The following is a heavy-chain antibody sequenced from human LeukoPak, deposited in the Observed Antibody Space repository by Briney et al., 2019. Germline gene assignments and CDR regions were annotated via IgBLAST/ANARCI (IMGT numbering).Heavy chain of an antibody. J-gene: IGHJ5*02. CDR2: ISSSGSTI. CDR3: AKDKLHNWNIRGGWFDP. V-gene: IGHV3-48*03. Sequence: PGGSLRLSCAASGFTFSSYEMNWVRQAPGKGLEWVSYISSSGSTIYYADSVKGRFTISRDNAKNSLYLQMNSLRAEDTAVYYCAKDKLHNWNIRGGWFDPWGQGTLVTVSS. CDR1: GFTFSSYE. D-gene: IGHD1-1*01.